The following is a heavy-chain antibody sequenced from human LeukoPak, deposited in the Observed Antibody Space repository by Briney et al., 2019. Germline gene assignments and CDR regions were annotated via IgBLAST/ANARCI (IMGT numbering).Heavy chain of an antibody. Sequence: SETLSLTCTVSGGSISSSSYYWGWIRQPPGKGLEWIGSIYYSGSTYYNPSLKSRVTISVDTSKNQFSLKLSSVTAADTAVYYCAGHYDILTGYYPWGQGTLVTVSS. CDR1: GGSISSSSYY. CDR2: IYYSGST. D-gene: IGHD3-9*01. CDR3: AGHYDILTGYYP. J-gene: IGHJ5*02. V-gene: IGHV4-39*07.